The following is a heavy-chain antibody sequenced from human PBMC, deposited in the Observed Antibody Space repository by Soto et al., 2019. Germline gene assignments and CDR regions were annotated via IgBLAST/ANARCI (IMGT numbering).Heavy chain of an antibody. CDR2: ISTYNGLT. Sequence: QLQLVQSGAEVKQPGASVKVSCKASGYSFTSYGINWVRQAPGQGPEWMGRISTYNGLTKYAQKFQGRVTMTKDTSTSTAYMELRSLRYDDTAGYYCAIDLREGYNFGDWFDPWGQGTLVTVSS. V-gene: IGHV1-18*04. CDR1: GYSFTSYG. CDR3: AIDLREGYNFGDWFDP. J-gene: IGHJ5*02. D-gene: IGHD1-1*01.